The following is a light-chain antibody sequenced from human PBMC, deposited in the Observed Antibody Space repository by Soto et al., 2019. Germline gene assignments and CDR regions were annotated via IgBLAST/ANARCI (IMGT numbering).Light chain of an antibody. Sequence: ALTQPASVSGSPGQSITISCTGTSSDVGNYNLVSWYQQHPGKAPKLMIYDVSKRPSGVSNRFSGSKSGKTASLTISGLQAEDGADYYCCSYAGSSTGVFGGGTKLTVL. J-gene: IGLJ3*02. V-gene: IGLV2-23*02. CDR3: CSYAGSSTGV. CDR1: SSDVGNYNL. CDR2: DVS.